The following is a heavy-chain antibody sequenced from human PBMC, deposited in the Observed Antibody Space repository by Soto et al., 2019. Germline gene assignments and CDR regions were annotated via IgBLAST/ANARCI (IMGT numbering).Heavy chain of an antibody. CDR2: ISTYNGNT. D-gene: IGHD2-15*01. CDR1: GYTFTNYG. J-gene: IGHJ4*02. CDR3: AVLGYCSGGSCYSFAY. V-gene: IGHV1-18*01. Sequence: QVQLVQSGAEAKKPGASVKVSCKASGYTFTNYGISWVRQAPGQGLEWMGWISTYNGNTNYAQKFQGRVTMTTDKSTSTAYLDLRSLRAEDTAVYYCAVLGYCSGGSCYSFAYWCQGTLVTVSS.